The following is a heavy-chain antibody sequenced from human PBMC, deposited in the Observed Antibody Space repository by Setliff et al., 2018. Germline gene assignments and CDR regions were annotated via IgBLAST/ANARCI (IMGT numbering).Heavy chain of an antibody. V-gene: IGHV3-30-3*01. CDR1: GFTFSRYA. J-gene: IGHJ5*02. CDR2: ISYDGSNK. D-gene: IGHD1-1*01. Sequence: GGSLRLSCAASGFTFSRYAMHWVRQAPGKGLEWVAIISYDGSNKYYADSVKGRFTISRDNSKNTLYLQMNSLRAEDTAVYYCARVREANWNPWANWFDPWGQGTLVTVS. CDR3: ARVREANWNPWANWFDP.